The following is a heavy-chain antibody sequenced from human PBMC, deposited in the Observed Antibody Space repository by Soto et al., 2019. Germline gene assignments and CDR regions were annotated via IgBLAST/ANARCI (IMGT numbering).Heavy chain of an antibody. CDR1: CGSISSGGYY. CDR2: IYYSGST. CDR3: ARAGANYYGMDV. V-gene: IGHV4-31*03. D-gene: IGHD7-27*01. J-gene: IGHJ6*02. Sequence: TLSLTCTVSCGSISSGGYYWSWILQHPGKGLEWIGYIYYSGSTYYNPSLKSRVTISVDTSKNQFSLKLSSVTAADTAVYYCARAGANYYGMDVGGHGTTVTVSS.